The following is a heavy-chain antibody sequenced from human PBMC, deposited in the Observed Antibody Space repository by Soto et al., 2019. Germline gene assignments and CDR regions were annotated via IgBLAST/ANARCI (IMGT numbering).Heavy chain of an antibody. CDR1: GYTFTTYY. CDR3: ARLFGEIGTAFDP. Sequence: QGQLVQSGAEVKKPGASVKVSCKASGYTFTTYYIHWMRQAPGQGLEWMGMFNPYTGGTRYAHKFQGRVTLTRDTSTSTGYMELSRLRSDDTSVYSCARLFGEIGTAFDPWGQGTLVIVYS. CDR2: FNPYTGGT. J-gene: IGHJ5*02. V-gene: IGHV1-46*01. D-gene: IGHD2-21*01.